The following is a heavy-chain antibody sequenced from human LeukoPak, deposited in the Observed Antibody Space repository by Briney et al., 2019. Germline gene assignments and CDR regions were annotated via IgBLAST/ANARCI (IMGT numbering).Heavy chain of an antibody. J-gene: IGHJ4*02. D-gene: IGHD7-27*01. CDR2: IIPILDIA. Sequence: ASVKVSCKASGGTFSTYAISWARQAPGQGLEWMGRIIPILDIANYAQKFQGRVTITADKSTSTVYMVLSSLKSEDTAMYYCAREELTGDRKGGVDYWGQGTLVTVSS. CDR1: GGTFSTYA. CDR3: AREELTGDRKGGVDY. V-gene: IGHV1-69*04.